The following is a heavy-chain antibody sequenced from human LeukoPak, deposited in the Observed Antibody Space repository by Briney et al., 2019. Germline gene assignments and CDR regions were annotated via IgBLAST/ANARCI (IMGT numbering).Heavy chain of an antibody. D-gene: IGHD3-10*01. CDR2: INTNTGDP. CDR1: GYTFSVYN. CDR3: ARVPYAGGYWIYYYYMDV. V-gene: IGHV7-4-1*02. Sequence: ASVKISCKASGYTFSVYNINWVRQAPGQGLEWMGWINTNTGDPTSAQGFTGRFVFPLDTSVSTAYLQISSLTAEDTAVYYCARVPYAGGYWIYYYYMDVWGKGTTVTVSS. J-gene: IGHJ6*03.